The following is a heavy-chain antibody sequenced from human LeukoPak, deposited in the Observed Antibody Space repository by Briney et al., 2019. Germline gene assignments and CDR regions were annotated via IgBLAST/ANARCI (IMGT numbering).Heavy chain of an antibody. V-gene: IGHV3-23*01. CDR1: GFTFSSYA. J-gene: IGHJ3*02. Sequence: GGSLRLSCAASGFTFSSYAMSWVRQAPGKGLEWVSAISGSGGSTYYADSVKGRFTISRDNSKNTLYLQMNGLRAEDTAVYYCARARAIYDSSGYYQEDAFDIWGQGTMVTVSS. D-gene: IGHD3-22*01. CDR3: ARARAIYDSSGYYQEDAFDI. CDR2: ISGSGGST.